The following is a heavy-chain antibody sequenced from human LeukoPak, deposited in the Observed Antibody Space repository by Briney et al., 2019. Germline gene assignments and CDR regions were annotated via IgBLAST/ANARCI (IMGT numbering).Heavy chain of an antibody. J-gene: IGHJ6*03. CDR1: GFTFDDYA. CDR3: AKGRITIFGVVESYYMDV. Sequence: GGSLRLSCAASGFTFDDYAMHWVRQAPGKGLEWVSLISWDGGSTYYADSVKGRFTISRDNSKNSLYLQMNSLRAEDTALYYCAKGRITIFGVVESYYMDVRGKGTTVTVSS. D-gene: IGHD3-3*01. CDR2: ISWDGGST. V-gene: IGHV3-43D*03.